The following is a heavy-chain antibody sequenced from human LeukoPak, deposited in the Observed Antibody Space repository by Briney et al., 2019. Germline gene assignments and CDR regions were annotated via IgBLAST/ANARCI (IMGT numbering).Heavy chain of an antibody. CDR3: GRGKLPAAVDD. CDR2: INGDGSNV. J-gene: IGHJ4*02. Sequence: PGGSLRLSCAASGFVFSDYYMHWVRQAPGKGLVWVSHINGDGSNVNYADSVKGRFTISRDNAKNTMYLQMNSLRVEDTALYYCGRGKLPAAVDDWGQGTLVTVPS. V-gene: IGHV3-74*01. D-gene: IGHD2-2*01. CDR1: GFVFSDYY.